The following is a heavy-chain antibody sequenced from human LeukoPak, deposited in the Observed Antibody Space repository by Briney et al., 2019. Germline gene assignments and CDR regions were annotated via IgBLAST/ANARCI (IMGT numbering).Heavy chain of an antibody. D-gene: IGHD4-23*01. CDR1: RFTLTNYT. J-gene: IGHJ4*02. Sequence: GGSLRLSCAASRFTLTNYTMSWVRQAPGKGLEWVSTISINGDRTYYADSVKGRFTISRDNSNNTLYLEMNSLGAVDTATYDCAKRGTVVTPGLYFDYWGQGILVTVSS. CDR3: AKRGTVVTPGLYFDY. CDR2: ISINGDRT. V-gene: IGHV3-23*01.